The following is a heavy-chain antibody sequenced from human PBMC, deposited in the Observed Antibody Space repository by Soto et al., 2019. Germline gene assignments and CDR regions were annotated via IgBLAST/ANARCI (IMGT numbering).Heavy chain of an antibody. Sequence: PGESLKISCKGSGYSFSSYWIGWVSQMPGKGLEWMGIIYPGDSDTRYSPSFQGHVTISADKSIRTAYLHRSSLTASDTAMYYCARHTRYFDSQYSYYYGMDVWRQGTTVTVPS. V-gene: IGHV5-51*01. J-gene: IGHJ6*02. CDR1: GYSFSSYW. D-gene: IGHD3-9*01. CDR3: ARHTRYFDSQYSYYYGMDV. CDR2: IYPGDSDT.